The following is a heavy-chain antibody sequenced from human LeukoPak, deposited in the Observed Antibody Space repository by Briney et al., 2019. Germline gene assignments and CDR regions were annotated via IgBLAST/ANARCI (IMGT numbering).Heavy chain of an antibody. CDR1: VFNFSGSS. D-gene: IGHD3-22*01. CDR3: TGDNFDSSVKFDY. V-gene: IGHV3-73*01. CDR2: IRSKANNYAT. J-gene: IGHJ4*02. Sequence: GGSLKLSCVVSVFNFSGSSVHWVRQASWKGLEWVGRIRSKANNYATAYAASVKGRFTISRDDSKNTAYLQMNSLKTEDTAVYYCTGDNFDSSVKFDYWGQGTLVTVSS.